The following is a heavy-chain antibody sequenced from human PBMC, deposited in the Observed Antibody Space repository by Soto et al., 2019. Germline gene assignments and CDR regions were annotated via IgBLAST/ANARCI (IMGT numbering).Heavy chain of an antibody. Sequence: PSETLSLTCSASGGSITSSSHFWGWVRQPPGKGLEWIGTIYFTGNTYYTPSLKSRLTMSIDTSKNEFTLRLNSVTAADTAVYYCAGDRGYLHDSTGYVDHWGQGALVTVSS. D-gene: IGHD3-22*01. V-gene: IGHV4-39*02. CDR3: AGDRGYLHDSTGYVDH. J-gene: IGHJ4*02. CDR2: IYFTGNT. CDR1: GGSITSSSHF.